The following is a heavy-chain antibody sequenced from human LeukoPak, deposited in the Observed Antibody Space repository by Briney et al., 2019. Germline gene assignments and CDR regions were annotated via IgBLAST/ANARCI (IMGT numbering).Heavy chain of an antibody. Sequence: GGSLRLSCAASGFTFNNYAMTWVRQAPGKGLEWVSGISGSGAGTNYADSVKGRFTISRDNSKNTLYLQMNSLRAEDTAIYYCAKGRWSSTWLVDYWGQGTLVTVSS. CDR1: GFTFNNYA. CDR3: AKGRWSSTWLVDY. CDR2: ISGSGAGT. D-gene: IGHD6-13*01. V-gene: IGHV3-23*01. J-gene: IGHJ4*02.